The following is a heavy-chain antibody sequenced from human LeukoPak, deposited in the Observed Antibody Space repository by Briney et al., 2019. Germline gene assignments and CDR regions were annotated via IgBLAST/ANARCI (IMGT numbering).Heavy chain of an antibody. CDR3: AREGELLGFNY. V-gene: IGHV3-7*01. D-gene: IGHD3-10*01. J-gene: IGHJ4*02. CDR1: GFTFSSYA. CDR2: IKQDGSEK. Sequence: GSLRLSCAASGFTFSSYAMGWVRQAPGKGLEWVANIKQDGSEKYYVDSVKGRFTISRDNAKNSVYLQMSSLRAEDTAVYYCAREGELLGFNYWGQGTLVTVSS.